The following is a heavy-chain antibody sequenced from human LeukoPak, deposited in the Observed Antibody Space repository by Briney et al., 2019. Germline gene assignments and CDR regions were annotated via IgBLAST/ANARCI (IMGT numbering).Heavy chain of an antibody. J-gene: IGHJ4*02. CDR2: IKQDGSEK. CDR1: GFTFSSYS. D-gene: IGHD6-19*01. Sequence: GGSLRLSCAASGFTFSSYSMNWVRQAPGKGLEWVANIKQDGSEKNYVDSVKGRFTISRDNAKNSLYLQMNRLRAEDTAVYYCARHSSGWSEADYWGQGTLVTVSS. V-gene: IGHV3-7*01. CDR3: ARHSSGWSEADY.